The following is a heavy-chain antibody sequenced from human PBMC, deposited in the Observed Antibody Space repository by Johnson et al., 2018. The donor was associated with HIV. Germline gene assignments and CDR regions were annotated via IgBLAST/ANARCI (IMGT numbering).Heavy chain of an antibody. CDR1: GFTFNNYA. V-gene: IGHV3-11*04. J-gene: IGHJ3*01. D-gene: IGHD6-19*01. Sequence: QVKLLESGGGLVQPGGSLRLSCAASGFTFNNYAMSWIRQAPGKGLEWVSYISSSGSSRYYADSVKGRFTVSRDNAKNSLYLQTNSLRADDTAVYYCARGLWLAPDVFDFWGQGTMVTVSS. CDR3: ARGLWLAPDVFDF. CDR2: ISSSGSSR.